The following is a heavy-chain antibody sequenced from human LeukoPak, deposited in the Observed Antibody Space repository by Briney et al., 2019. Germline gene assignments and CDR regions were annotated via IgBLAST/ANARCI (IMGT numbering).Heavy chain of an antibody. CDR1: GGSLSSGGYY. CDR3: AREAGYCSSTSCYHWFDP. CDR2: IYTSGSA. Sequence: PSETLSLTCTASGGSLSSGGYYWSWGRQPAGRGLEWVGRIYTSGSANYNPSLKSRVTISEDTSKNQCSLKLSSVTAADTAVYYCAREAGYCSSTSCYHWFDPWGQGTLVTVSS. D-gene: IGHD2-2*01. J-gene: IGHJ5*02. V-gene: IGHV4-61*02.